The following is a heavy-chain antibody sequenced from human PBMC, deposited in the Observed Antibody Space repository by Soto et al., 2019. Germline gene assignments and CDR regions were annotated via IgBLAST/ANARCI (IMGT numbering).Heavy chain of an antibody. V-gene: IGHV3-11*01. CDR3: ARDRYSSGWIDGY. CDR2: ISSSANTI. Sequence: QVQLVESGGGLVKPGGSLRLSCAASGFTFSDYYMIWIRQAPGKGLEWVSYISSSANTIYYADSVRGRFTISRDNAKNSLYLEMNSLRAEDTAVYYCARDRYSSGWIDGYWGQGTLVTVSS. J-gene: IGHJ4*02. D-gene: IGHD6-19*01. CDR1: GFTFSDYY.